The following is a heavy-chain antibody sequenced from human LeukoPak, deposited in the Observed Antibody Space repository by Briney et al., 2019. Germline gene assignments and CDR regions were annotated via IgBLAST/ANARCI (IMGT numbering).Heavy chain of an antibody. J-gene: IGHJ5*02. V-gene: IGHV3-66*01. CDR2: IYSGGST. CDR1: GFTVSSNY. CDR3: ARSALRYFDLSPDHRPLNWFDP. Sequence: PGGSRRLSCAASGFTVSSNYMSWVRQAPGKGLEWVSVIYSGGSTYYADSVKGRFTISRDNSKNTLYLQMNSLRAEDTAVYYCARSALRYFDLSPDHRPLNWFDPWGQGTLVTVSS. D-gene: IGHD3-9*01.